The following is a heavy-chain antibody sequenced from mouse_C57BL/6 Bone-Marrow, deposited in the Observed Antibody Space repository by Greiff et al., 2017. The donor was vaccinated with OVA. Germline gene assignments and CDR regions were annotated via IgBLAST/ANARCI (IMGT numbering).Heavy chain of an antibody. V-gene: IGHV2-2*01. CDR3: ARNYYGSSPAWFAY. Sequence: VQLQQSGPGLVQPSQSLSITCTVSGFSLTSYGVHWVRQSPGKGLEWLGVIWSGGSTDYNAAFISRLSISKDNSKSQVFFKMYSLQADDTAIYYCARNYYGSSPAWFAYWGQGTLVTVSA. D-gene: IGHD1-1*01. J-gene: IGHJ3*01. CDR2: IWSGGST. CDR1: GFSLTSYG.